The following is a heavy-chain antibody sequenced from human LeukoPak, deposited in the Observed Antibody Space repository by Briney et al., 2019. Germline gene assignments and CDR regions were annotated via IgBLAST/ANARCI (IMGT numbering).Heavy chain of an antibody. Sequence: ASVKVSCKASGGTFSSYAISWVRQAPGQRLEWMGRIIPILGIANYAQRFQGRVTITADKSTSTAYMELSSLRSEDTAVYYCARDKDYGDHSDWGQGTLVTVSS. V-gene: IGHV1-69*04. J-gene: IGHJ4*02. CDR2: IIPILGIA. CDR3: ARDKDYGDHSD. D-gene: IGHD4-17*01. CDR1: GGTFSSYA.